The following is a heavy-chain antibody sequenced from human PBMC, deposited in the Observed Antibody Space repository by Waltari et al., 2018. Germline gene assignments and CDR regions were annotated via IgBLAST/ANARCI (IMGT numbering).Heavy chain of an antibody. D-gene: IGHD1-26*01. CDR1: GFTFDDYA. V-gene: IGHV3-9*01. Sequence: EVQLVESGGGLVQPGRSLRLSCAASGFTFDDYAMHWVRQAPGKGLEWVSGISWNSGSIGYADSVKGRFTISRDNAKNSLYLQMNSLRAEDTALYYCAKGEWELLLPVDVWGKGTTVTVSS. CDR2: ISWNSGSI. J-gene: IGHJ6*04. CDR3: AKGEWELLLPVDV.